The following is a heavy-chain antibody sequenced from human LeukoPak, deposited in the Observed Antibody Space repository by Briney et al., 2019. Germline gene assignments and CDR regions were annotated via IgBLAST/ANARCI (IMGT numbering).Heavy chain of an antibody. V-gene: IGHV3-48*04. CDR1: RFTFSGYG. J-gene: IGHJ3*02. CDR2: ISSSGSTI. Sequence: GGSLRLSCAASRFTFSGYGMNWVRQAPGKGLEWVSYISSSGSTIYYADSVKGRFTISRDNANNSLYLRMNSLRAEDTAVYYCARESGYRGDAFDIWGQGTMVTVSS. D-gene: IGHD5-18*01. CDR3: ARESGYRGDAFDI.